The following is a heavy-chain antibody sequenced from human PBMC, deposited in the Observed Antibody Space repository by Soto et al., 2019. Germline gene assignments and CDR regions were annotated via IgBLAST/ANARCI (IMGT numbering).Heavy chain of an antibody. CDR2: ISYDGSNK. V-gene: IGHV3-30-3*01. D-gene: IGHD5-12*01. J-gene: IGHJ4*02. CDR3: ARDQDGYPFDY. CDR1: GFTFSSYA. Sequence: GGSLRLSCAASGFTFSSYAMHWVRQAPGKGLEWVAVISYDGSNKYYADSVKGRFTISRDNSKNTLYLQMNSLRAEDTAVYYCARDQDGYPFDYWGQGTLVTVSS.